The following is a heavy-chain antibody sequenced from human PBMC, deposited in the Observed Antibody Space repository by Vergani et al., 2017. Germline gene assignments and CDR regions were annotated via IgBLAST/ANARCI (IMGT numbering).Heavy chain of an antibody. J-gene: IGHJ2*01. CDR3: VRLPRGPWNFDL. V-gene: IGHV3-30*03. Sequence: QVQLVESGGGVVQPGKSLKLSCATSGLPFSSHGMHWVRQAPGKGLEWVAVISFDGTQTYYADSVKGLFTISRDNSKNTLSLQMNSLRVEDTAVYYCVRLPRGPWNFDLWGRGTLITVSS. CDR2: ISFDGTQT. CDR1: GLPFSSHG.